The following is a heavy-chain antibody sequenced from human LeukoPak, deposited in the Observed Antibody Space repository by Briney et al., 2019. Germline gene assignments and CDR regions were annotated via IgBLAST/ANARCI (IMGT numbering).Heavy chain of an antibody. CDR1: GGSISSGDYY. Sequence: PSRTLSLTCTVSGGSISSGDYYWSWIRQPPGKGLEWIGYIYYSGSTYYNPSLKSRVTMSVDTSKNQFSLKLSSVTAADTAVYYCASSGKLHDAFDIWGQGTMVTVSS. V-gene: IGHV4-30-4*08. D-gene: IGHD1-26*01. CDR3: ASSGKLHDAFDI. J-gene: IGHJ3*02. CDR2: IYYSGST.